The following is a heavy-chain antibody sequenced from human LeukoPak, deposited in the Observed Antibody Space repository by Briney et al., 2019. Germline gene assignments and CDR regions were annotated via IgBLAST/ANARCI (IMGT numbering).Heavy chain of an antibody. V-gene: IGHV3-23*01. CDR1: RFTFSSYG. CDR2: ISGSGGST. J-gene: IGHJ6*03. Sequence: GGSLRLSCAASRFTFSSYGMSWVRQAPGKGLEWVSAISGSGGSTYYADSVKGRFTISRDNSKNTLYLQMNSLRAEDTAVYYCAKATTMIVPYYYYMDVWGKGTTVTISS. D-gene: IGHD3-22*01. CDR3: AKATTMIVPYYYYMDV.